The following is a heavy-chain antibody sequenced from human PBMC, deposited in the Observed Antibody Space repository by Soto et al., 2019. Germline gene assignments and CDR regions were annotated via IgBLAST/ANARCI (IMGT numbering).Heavy chain of an antibody. Sequence: QVQLVQSGAEVKKPGASVKVSCKASGYTFTSYAMHWVRQAPGQRLEWMGWINAGNGNTKYSQKFQGRVTITRDTAASTAYMELSSLRSEDTAVYYCAHAKNYGQNFDYWGQGTLVTVSS. CDR1: GYTFTSYA. J-gene: IGHJ4*02. CDR3: AHAKNYGQNFDY. CDR2: INAGNGNT. D-gene: IGHD1-7*01. V-gene: IGHV1-3*01.